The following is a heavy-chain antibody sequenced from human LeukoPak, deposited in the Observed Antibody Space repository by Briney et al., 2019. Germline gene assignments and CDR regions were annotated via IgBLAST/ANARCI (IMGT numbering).Heavy chain of an antibody. V-gene: IGHV4-39*07. D-gene: IGHD3-22*01. J-gene: IGHJ3*02. CDR2: IYHSGST. Sequence: SETLSLTCAVSGGSISSSSYYWGWIRQPPGKGLEWIGSIYHSGSTYYNPSLKSRVTISVDTSKNQFSLKLSSVTAADMAVYYCARESYYDSSGYSHDAFDIWGQGTMVTVSS. CDR1: GGSISSSSYY. CDR3: ARESYYDSSGYSHDAFDI.